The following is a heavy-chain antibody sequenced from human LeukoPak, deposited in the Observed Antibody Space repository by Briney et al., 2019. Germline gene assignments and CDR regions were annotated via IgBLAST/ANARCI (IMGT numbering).Heavy chain of an antibody. CDR3: ARSLRMDNWFDP. J-gene: IGHJ5*02. CDR2: INPSGGST. Sequence: GASVKVSCKASGYTFTSYYTHWVRQAPGQGLEWMGIINPSGGSTSYAQKFQGRVTMTRDTSTSTVYMELSSLRSEDTAVYYCARSLRMDNWFDPWGQGTLVTVSS. CDR1: GYTFTSYY. D-gene: IGHD2-2*03. V-gene: IGHV1-46*01.